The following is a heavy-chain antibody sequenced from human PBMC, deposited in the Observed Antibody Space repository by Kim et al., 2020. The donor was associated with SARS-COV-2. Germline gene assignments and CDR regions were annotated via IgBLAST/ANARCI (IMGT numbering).Heavy chain of an antibody. Sequence: GGSLRLSCSASGFTFSSYAMHWVRQAPGKGLEYVSAISSNGGSTYYADSVKGRFTISRDNSKNTLYLQMSSLRAEDTAVYYCVKPLLWLHPRGPLDYWGQGTLVTVSS. D-gene: IGHD3-10*01. CDR2: ISSNGGST. V-gene: IGHV3-64D*09. CDR1: GFTFSSYA. J-gene: IGHJ4*02. CDR3: VKPLLWLHPRGPLDY.